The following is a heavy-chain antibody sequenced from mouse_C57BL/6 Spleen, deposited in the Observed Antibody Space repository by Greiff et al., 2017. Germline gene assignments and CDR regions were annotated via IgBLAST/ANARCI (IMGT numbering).Heavy chain of an antibody. D-gene: IGHD4-1*01. Sequence: LQESGAELVRPGASVTLSCKASGYTFTDYEMHWVKQTPVHGLEWIGAIDPETGGTAYNQKFKGKAILTADKSSSTAYMELRSLTSEDSAVYYCTRWETGTFAYWGQGTLVTVSA. CDR1: GYTFTDYE. J-gene: IGHJ3*01. CDR2: IDPETGGT. V-gene: IGHV1-15*01. CDR3: TRWETGTFAY.